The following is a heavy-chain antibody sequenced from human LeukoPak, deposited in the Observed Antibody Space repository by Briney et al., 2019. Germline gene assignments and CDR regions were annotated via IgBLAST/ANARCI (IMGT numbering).Heavy chain of an antibody. CDR3: ARGPLNYYDSSGYIAWWYFQH. D-gene: IGHD3-22*01. J-gene: IGHJ1*01. V-gene: IGHV4-59*01. CDR2: IYYSGST. Sequence: PSQTLSLTCIVSGGSISSYYWSWIRQPPGKGLEWIGYIYYSGSTNYNPSLKSRVTISVDTSKNQFSLKLSSVTAADTAVYYCARGPLNYYDSSGYIAWWYFQHWGQGTLVTVSS. CDR1: GGSISSYY.